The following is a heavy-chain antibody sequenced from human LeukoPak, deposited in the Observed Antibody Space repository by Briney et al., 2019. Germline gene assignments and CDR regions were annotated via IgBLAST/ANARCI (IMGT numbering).Heavy chain of an antibody. CDR3: ARSRELVGDYYYYYYMDV. D-gene: IGHD6-6*01. CDR1: GGSISSYY. J-gene: IGHJ6*03. V-gene: IGHV4-59*01. CDR2: IYYSGST. Sequence: SETLSLTCTVSGGSISSYYWSWIRQPPGKGLEWIGYIYYSGSTNYNPSLKSRVTISVDTSKNQFSLKLSSVTAADTAAYYCARSRELVGDYYYYYYMDVWGKGTTVTVSS.